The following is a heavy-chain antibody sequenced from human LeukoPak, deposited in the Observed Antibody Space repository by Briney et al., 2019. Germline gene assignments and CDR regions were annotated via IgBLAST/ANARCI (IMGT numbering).Heavy chain of an antibody. CDR1: GGSISSYY. D-gene: IGHD3-9*01. Sequence: SETLSLTCTVSGGSISSYYWSWIRQPPGKGLEWIGYIYYSGSTYYNPSLKSRVTISVDTSKNQFSLKLSSVTAADTAVYYCARVRYFDWSTSREDYYYYYMDVWGKGTTVTVSS. CDR2: IYYSGST. V-gene: IGHV4-59*12. CDR3: ARVRYFDWSTSREDYYYYYMDV. J-gene: IGHJ6*03.